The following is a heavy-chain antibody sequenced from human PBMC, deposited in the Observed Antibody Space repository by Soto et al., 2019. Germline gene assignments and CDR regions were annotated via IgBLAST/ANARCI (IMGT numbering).Heavy chain of an antibody. V-gene: IGHV4-4*02. J-gene: IGHJ6*02. CDR2: IYHSGCT. D-gene: IGHD6-13*01. CDR1: GGSISTSNW. CDR3: ARDGYSSSWYVRGNYYYGMDV. Sequence: PSETLSLTCAVSGGSISTSNWWSWVRQPPAKGLKWIGEIYHSGCTNYNPSLKSRVTISVDKSKNQFSLKLSSVTAADTAVYYCARDGYSSSWYVRGNYYYGMDVWGQGTTVTVSS.